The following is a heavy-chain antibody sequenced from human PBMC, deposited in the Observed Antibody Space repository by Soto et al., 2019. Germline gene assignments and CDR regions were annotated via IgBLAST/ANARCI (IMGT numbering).Heavy chain of an antibody. Sequence: EVQLAESGGGLAQPGGSLRLSCAASGFTLSGYAMDWVRQAPGKGLEYVSGISSNGVGTYYANSVQGRFTIPRDNSKNTVYLQMGRPRPEDMAVYYCARSVSPNFYYMDVWGKGTTVTVS. CDR1: GFTLSGYA. CDR3: ARSVSPNFYYMDV. J-gene: IGHJ6*03. V-gene: IGHV3-64*01. D-gene: IGHD3-3*01. CDR2: ISSNGVGT.